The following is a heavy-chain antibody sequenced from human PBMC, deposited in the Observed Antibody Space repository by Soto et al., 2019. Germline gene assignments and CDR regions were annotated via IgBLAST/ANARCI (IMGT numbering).Heavy chain of an antibody. D-gene: IGHD2-15*01. CDR2: IIPIFGTA. Sequence: QVQLVQSGAEVKKPGSSVKVSCKASGGTFSSYAISWVRQAPGQGLEWMGGIIPIFGTANYAQKFQARVTITADKSTSTAYMELSSLSSEDTAVYYCARAPPEGYCSGGSCPTYYFDYWGQGTLVTVSS. CDR1: GGTFSSYA. J-gene: IGHJ4*02. CDR3: ARAPPEGYCSGGSCPTYYFDY. V-gene: IGHV1-69*06.